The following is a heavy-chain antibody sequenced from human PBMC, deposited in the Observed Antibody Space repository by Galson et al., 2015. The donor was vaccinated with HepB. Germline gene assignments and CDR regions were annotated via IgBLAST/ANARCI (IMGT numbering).Heavy chain of an antibody. J-gene: IGHJ3*01. D-gene: IGHD3-10*01. V-gene: IGHV3-53*01. CDR2: IYSGGTT. CDR3: ARALLRGSGRRPDPFDV. Sequence: SLRLSCAASGFIVTNNYMTWVRQAPGKGLKWVSLIYSGGTTYYANSVKGRFTISRDNSKNTLYLQLSSLRADDTAIYYCARALLRGSGRRPDPFDVWGQGTMVTVSS. CDR1: GFIVTNNY.